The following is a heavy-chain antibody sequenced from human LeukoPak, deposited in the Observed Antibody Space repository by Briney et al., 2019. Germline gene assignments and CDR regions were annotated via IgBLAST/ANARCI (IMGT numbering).Heavy chain of an antibody. CDR2: TSGGGGST. CDR3: AKVATWTYFDY. CDR1: GFTFSSYA. J-gene: IGHJ4*02. Sequence: GGSLRLSCAASGFTFSSYAMSWVRQAPGKGLEWVSVTSGGGGSTNYADSVKGRFTISRDNSKNTLHLQMNSLRAEDTAVYYCAKVATWTYFDYWGQGTQVTVSS. V-gene: IGHV3-23*01. D-gene: IGHD3/OR15-3a*01.